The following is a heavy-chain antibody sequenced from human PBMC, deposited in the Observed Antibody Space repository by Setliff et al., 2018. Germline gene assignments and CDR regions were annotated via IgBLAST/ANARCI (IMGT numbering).Heavy chain of an antibody. V-gene: IGHV4-39*01. Sequence: PSETLSLTCRVYGGSISSGNYYWGLIRQPQGKGLEWVATIYYSGSTYSNPSLKSRLIISVDAPDNQFSVKLSSVTAADTAVYYCARHKSNGSGSYPSLYMDVWGKGIMVTVS. CDR3: ARHKSNGSGSYPSLYMDV. D-gene: IGHD3-10*01. J-gene: IGHJ6*03. CDR1: GGSISSGNYY. CDR2: IYYSGST.